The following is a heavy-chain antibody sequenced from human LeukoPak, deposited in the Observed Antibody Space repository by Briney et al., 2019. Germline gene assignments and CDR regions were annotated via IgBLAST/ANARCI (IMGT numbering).Heavy chain of an antibody. Sequence: SETLSLTCTVSGGSISSYYWGWIRQPPGKGLEWIGYIYYSGSTNYKPSLKSRVTISVDTSKNQFSLKLSSVTAADTAVYYCARGGYYGSGNDFRFDPWGQGTLVTVSS. V-gene: IGHV4-59*01. CDR3: ARGGYYGSGNDFRFDP. CDR2: IYYSGST. D-gene: IGHD3-10*01. J-gene: IGHJ5*02. CDR1: GGSISSYY.